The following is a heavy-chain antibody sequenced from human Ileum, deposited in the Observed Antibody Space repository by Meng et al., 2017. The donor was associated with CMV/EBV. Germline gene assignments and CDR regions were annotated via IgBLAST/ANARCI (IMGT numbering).Heavy chain of an antibody. J-gene: IGHJ5*02. CDR1: GTSSSTYN. D-gene: IGHD5-18*01. CDR2: SAHDGSS. CDR3: ARDKEHSYGKWFDP. Sequence: SVPHPVHPSLTRSLTCNFPGTSSSTYNWTWHRQPQGQELDWIRYSAHDGSSNSNPSLKRRVTISVDKSKDQFTLKLSSVTAADTAVYYCARDKEHSYGKWFDPWGQGTLVTVSS. V-gene: IGHV4-59*01.